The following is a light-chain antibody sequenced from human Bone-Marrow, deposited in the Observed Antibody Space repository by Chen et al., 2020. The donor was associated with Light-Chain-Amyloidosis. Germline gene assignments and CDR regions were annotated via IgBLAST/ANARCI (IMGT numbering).Light chain of an antibody. J-gene: IGLJ1*01. V-gene: IGLV1-47*01. Sequence: QSVLTQPSSASGTPGQRVTISCSGASSNIGFYYVYWYQHFPGAAPIHLIHRNNQRPSGVPDRFSASKSGTAAFLASRGRRSEDESDYYCAAWDGSLSDYVFGTGTKVIIL. CDR2: RNN. CDR1: SSNIGFYY. CDR3: AAWDGSLSDYV.